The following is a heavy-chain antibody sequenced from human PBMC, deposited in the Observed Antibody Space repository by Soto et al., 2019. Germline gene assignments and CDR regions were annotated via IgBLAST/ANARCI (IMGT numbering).Heavy chain of an antibody. CDR2: IKSKNDGGAT. D-gene: IGHD2-8*01. CDR1: GLNFNNAW. CDR3: TTDAQWGI. J-gene: IGHJ3*02. Sequence: EVQLVESGGGLVKPGGCLRLSCAASGLNFNNAWMNWVRQAPGKGLEWVGRIKSKNDGGATEYSAPLKDRFTISRDDSKNTLYLQMNSLKTEDTAVYYCTTDAQWGIWGQGTMVTVAS. V-gene: IGHV3-15*07.